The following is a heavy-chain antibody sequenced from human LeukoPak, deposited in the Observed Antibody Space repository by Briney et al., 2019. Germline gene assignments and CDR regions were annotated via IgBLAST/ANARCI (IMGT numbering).Heavy chain of an antibody. V-gene: IGHV4-59*01. CDR1: GGSISSYY. Sequence: SETLSLTCTVSGGSISSYYWSWIRQPPGKGLEWIGYIYYSGYTNYNPSLKSRVTISVDTSKNQFSLKLSSVTAADAAVYYCARGARGIAADPFDYWGQGTLVTVPS. CDR2: IYYSGYT. J-gene: IGHJ4*02. CDR3: ARGARGIAADPFDY. D-gene: IGHD6-13*01.